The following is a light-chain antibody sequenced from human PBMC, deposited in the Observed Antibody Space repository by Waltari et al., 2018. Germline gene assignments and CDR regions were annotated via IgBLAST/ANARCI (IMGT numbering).Light chain of an antibody. V-gene: IGLV2-8*01. CDR3: SSHAGGNSIV. CDR1: SSDVGFYNH. Sequence: QSALTQPPSASGSPGQSVTISCTATSSDVGFYNHVSWYQQHPGKAPKLMIYGVTKRPAGVPARFSSSKSGNTASLTVSGLQAEDEADYYYSSHAGGNSIVFGGGTKLTVL. J-gene: IGLJ2*01. CDR2: GVT.